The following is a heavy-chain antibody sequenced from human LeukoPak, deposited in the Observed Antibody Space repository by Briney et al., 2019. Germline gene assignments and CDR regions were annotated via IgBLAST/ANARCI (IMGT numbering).Heavy chain of an antibody. J-gene: IGHJ6*02. Sequence: SETLSLTCTVSGGSVNSGSYYWNWIRQPPGKGLEWIGYIYYSGSTNYNPSLKSRVTISVDTSKNQFSLKLSSVTAADTAVYYCARDRSYGDAQRTYYYYYGMDVWGQGTTVTVSS. V-gene: IGHV4-61*01. D-gene: IGHD4-17*01. CDR2: IYYSGST. CDR1: GGSVNSGSYY. CDR3: ARDRSYGDAQRTYYYYYGMDV.